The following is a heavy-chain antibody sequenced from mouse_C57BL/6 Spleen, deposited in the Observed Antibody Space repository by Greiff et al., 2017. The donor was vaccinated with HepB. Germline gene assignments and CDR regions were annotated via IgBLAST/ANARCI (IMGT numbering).Heavy chain of an antibody. V-gene: IGHV6-6*01. CDR3: TLYYSNYVRSYYAMDY. Sequence: EVQLVESGGGLVQPGGSMKLSCAASGFTFSDAWMDWVRQSPEKGLEWVAEIRNKANNHATYYAESVKGRFTISRDDSKSSVYLQMNSLRAEDTGIYYCTLYYSNYVRSYYAMDYWGQGTSVTVSS. D-gene: IGHD2-5*01. J-gene: IGHJ4*01. CDR2: IRNKANNHAT. CDR1: GFTFSDAW.